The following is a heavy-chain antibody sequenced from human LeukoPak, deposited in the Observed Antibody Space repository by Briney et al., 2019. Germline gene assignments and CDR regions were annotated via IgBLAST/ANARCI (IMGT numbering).Heavy chain of an antibody. J-gene: IGHJ6*03. CDR3: ASQGVEWELPYYYYYYMDV. CDR2: IIPIFGTA. V-gene: IGHV1-69*06. Sequence: SVKVSCRASGGSFSSYAISWVRQAPGQGLEWMGGIIPIFGTANYAQKFQGRVTITADKSTSTAYMELSSLRSEDTAVYYCASQGVEWELPYYYYYYMDVWGKGTTVTVSS. D-gene: IGHD1-26*01. CDR1: GGSFSSYA.